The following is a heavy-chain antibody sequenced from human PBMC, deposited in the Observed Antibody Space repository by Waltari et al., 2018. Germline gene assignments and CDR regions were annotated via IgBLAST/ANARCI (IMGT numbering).Heavy chain of an antibody. CDR2: IWYDGSNK. V-gene: IGHV3-33*06. D-gene: IGHD6-13*01. J-gene: IGHJ3*02. CDR3: AKGRVAAAGMVPLNDAFDI. Sequence: QVQLVESGGGVVQPGRSLRLSCAESGFTFSSYGMHCVRQAPGKGLEWVAVIWYDGSNKYYADSVKGRFTISRDNSKNTLYLQMNSLRAEDTAVYYCAKGRVAAAGMVPLNDAFDIWGQGTMVTVSS. CDR1: GFTFSSYG.